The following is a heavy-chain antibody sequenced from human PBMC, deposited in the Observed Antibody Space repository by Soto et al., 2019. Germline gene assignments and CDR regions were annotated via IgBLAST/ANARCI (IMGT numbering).Heavy chain of an antibody. D-gene: IGHD3-16*01. CDR1: GFSFSSNN. CDR2: IKVGSSRI. V-gene: IGHV3-21*01. J-gene: IGHJ1*01. CDR3: VRSPKIGVRGAF. Sequence: NPGGSRRLSCIGSGFSFSSNNMNWVLQSPGKGLNWVSSIKVGSSRIYQPDSMKGRFTISRDDARNSVYLQINSLRAEDTALYFCVRSPKIGVRGAFWRRGTQVTVFS.